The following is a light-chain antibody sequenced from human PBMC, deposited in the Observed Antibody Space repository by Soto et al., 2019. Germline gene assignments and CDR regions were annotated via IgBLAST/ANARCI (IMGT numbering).Light chain of an antibody. CDR2: GAS. Sequence: ENVLTQAPGTLSLSPGEGGTLPYRASQSVISNFLAWYQQKPGQAPWLLIWGASNRAGGVPDRFSGSGSVTDFTLTISRLEPEDFAVYYCQQYGSSPRTFGQGTKVDIK. CDR3: QQYGSSPRT. J-gene: IGKJ1*01. CDR1: QSVISNF. V-gene: IGKV3-20*01.